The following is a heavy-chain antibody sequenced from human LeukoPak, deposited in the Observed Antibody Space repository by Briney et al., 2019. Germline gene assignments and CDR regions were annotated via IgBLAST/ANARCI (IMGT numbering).Heavy chain of an antibody. CDR2: ISYDGSNK. D-gene: IGHD6-19*01. CDR1: GFTFSSYG. CDR3: TRDRGNPSGWYGGDY. V-gene: IGHV3-30*03. J-gene: IGHJ4*02. Sequence: GGSLRLSCAASGFTFSSYGMHWVRQAPGKGLEWVAVISYDGSNKYYADSVKGRFTISRDNSKNTLYLQMNSLRAEDTAVYYCTRDRGNPSGWYGGDYWGQGTLVTVSS.